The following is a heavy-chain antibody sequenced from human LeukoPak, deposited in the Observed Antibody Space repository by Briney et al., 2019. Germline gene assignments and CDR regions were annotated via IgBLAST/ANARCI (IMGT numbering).Heavy chain of an antibody. Sequence: DSVKVSCKASGYTFTGYYMHWVRQAPGQGLEWMGWINPNRGGTNYAQKFQGRFTMTRDTSISTAYMELSRLRSDDTAVYYCARARYDILTGYSFDYWGQGTLVTVSS. CDR3: ARARYDILTGYSFDY. D-gene: IGHD3-9*01. CDR2: INPNRGGT. V-gene: IGHV1-2*02. J-gene: IGHJ4*02. CDR1: GYTFTGYY.